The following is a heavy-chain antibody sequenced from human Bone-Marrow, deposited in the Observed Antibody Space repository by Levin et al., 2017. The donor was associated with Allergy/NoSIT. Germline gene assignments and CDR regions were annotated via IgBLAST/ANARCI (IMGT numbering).Heavy chain of an antibody. CDR1: GFTFSSYG. Sequence: SCAASGFTFSSYGMHWVRQAPGKGLEWVAVIWYDGSNKYYADSVKGRFTISRDNSKNTLYLQMNSLRAEDTAVYYCARDLLGYSYGYGDYFDYWGQGTLVTVSS. CDR2: IWYDGSNK. J-gene: IGHJ4*02. V-gene: IGHV3-33*01. D-gene: IGHD5-18*01. CDR3: ARDLLGYSYGYGDYFDY.